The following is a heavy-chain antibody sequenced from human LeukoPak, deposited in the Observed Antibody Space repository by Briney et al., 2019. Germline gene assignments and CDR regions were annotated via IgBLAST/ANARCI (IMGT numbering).Heavy chain of an antibody. J-gene: IGHJ5*02. D-gene: IGHD6-13*01. CDR1: GFTFSSYA. CDR3: AKNGGSSWYERVRFDP. Sequence: PGGSLRLSCAASGFTFSSYAMSWVRQAPGKGLEWVSAISGSGGSTYYADSVKGRFTISRDNSKNTLYLQMNSLRAEDTAVYYCAKNGGSSWYERVRFDPWGQGTLVTVSS. V-gene: IGHV3-23*01. CDR2: ISGSGGST.